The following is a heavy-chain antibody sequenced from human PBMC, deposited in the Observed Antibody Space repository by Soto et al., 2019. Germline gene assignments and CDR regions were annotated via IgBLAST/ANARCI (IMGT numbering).Heavy chain of an antibody. CDR2: ISSDGSSE. Sequence: QVQLVESGGGVVQPGRSLRLSCAASGFTSSSYGMHWVRQAPGKGLEWVASISSDGSSEDYVYSVKGRFTVSRDNSKNTLYLQMNSLRAEDTAVYFCAKGREQQLVRIGLDVWGQGTTVTVSS. D-gene: IGHD6-13*01. J-gene: IGHJ6*02. CDR3: AKGREQQLVRIGLDV. V-gene: IGHV3-30*18. CDR1: GFTSSSYG.